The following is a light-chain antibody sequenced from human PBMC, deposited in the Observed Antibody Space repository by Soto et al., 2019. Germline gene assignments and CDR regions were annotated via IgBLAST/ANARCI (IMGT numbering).Light chain of an antibody. Sequence: DIRVTQSPSSLSASVGDRVTITCRASHDISNFLAWYQQRPGKVPKLLIHTASTLQSGIPSRFSGSGSGTDVTLTISSLQPEDVATYYCQKYSRAPWTFGQGTKVDIK. CDR2: TAS. J-gene: IGKJ1*01. CDR1: HDISNF. CDR3: QKYSRAPWT. V-gene: IGKV1-27*01.